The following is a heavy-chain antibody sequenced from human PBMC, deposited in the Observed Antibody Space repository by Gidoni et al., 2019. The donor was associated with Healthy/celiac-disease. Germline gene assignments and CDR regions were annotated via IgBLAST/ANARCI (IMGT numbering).Heavy chain of an antibody. Sequence: QVQLQPWGAGLLKPSETLSLTCAVYGGSFIGYYWRWTRQPPGKGLEWIGEINHSGSTNYNPSLKSRITISVDTSKNQFSLKLSSVTAADTAVYYCAREVGEIAVAGTGGYPVGWFDPWGQGTLVTVSS. CDR2: INHSGST. V-gene: IGHV4-34*01. CDR3: AREVGEIAVAGTGGYPVGWFDP. J-gene: IGHJ5*02. CDR1: GGSFIGYY. D-gene: IGHD6-19*01.